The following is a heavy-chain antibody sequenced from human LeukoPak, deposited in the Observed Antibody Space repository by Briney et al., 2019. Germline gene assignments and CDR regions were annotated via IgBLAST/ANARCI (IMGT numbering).Heavy chain of an antibody. D-gene: IGHD3-3*01. Sequence: ASVKVSCKAFGYSFTSYGITWVRQAPGQGLEWMGWINPNSGGTNYAQKFQGRVTMTRDTSISTAYMELSRLRSDDTAVYYCAVTSDFWSGYYHPWGQGTLVTVSS. CDR1: GYSFTSYG. CDR3: AVTSDFWSGYYHP. J-gene: IGHJ5*02. CDR2: INPNSGGT. V-gene: IGHV1-2*02.